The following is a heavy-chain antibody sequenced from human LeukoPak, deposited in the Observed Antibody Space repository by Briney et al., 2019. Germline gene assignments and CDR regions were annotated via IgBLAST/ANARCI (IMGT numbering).Heavy chain of an antibody. Sequence: SETQSLTCTVSGGSISSSSYYWGWIRQPPGKGLEWIGSIYYSGSTYYNPSLKSRVTISVDTSKNQFSLKLSSVTAADTAVYYCARQSYCSGGSCYSPKIDYWGQGTLVTVSS. V-gene: IGHV4-39*01. J-gene: IGHJ4*02. D-gene: IGHD2-15*01. CDR1: GGSISSSSYY. CDR2: IYYSGST. CDR3: ARQSYCSGGSCYSPKIDY.